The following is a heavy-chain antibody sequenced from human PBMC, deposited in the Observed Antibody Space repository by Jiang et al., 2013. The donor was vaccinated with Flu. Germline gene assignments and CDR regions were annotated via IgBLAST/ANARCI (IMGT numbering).Heavy chain of an antibody. V-gene: IGHV3-30*18. CDR2: ISYDGSNK. J-gene: IGHJ6*02. Sequence: GGGVVQPGRSLRLSCAASGFTFSSYGMHWVRQAPGKGLEWVAVISYDGSNKYYADSVKGRFTISRDNSKNTLYLQMNSLRAEDTAVYYCAKDGRSGYSYGPYYYYYGMDVWGQGTTVTVSS. CDR3: AKDGRSGYSYGPYYYYYGMDV. CDR1: GFTFSSYG. D-gene: IGHD5-18*01.